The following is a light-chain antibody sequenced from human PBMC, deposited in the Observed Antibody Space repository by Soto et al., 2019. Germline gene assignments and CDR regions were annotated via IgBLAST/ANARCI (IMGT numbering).Light chain of an antibody. CDR3: QQRSSWPRLS. CDR2: DAS. J-gene: IGKJ4*01. CDR1: QSVSNY. V-gene: IGKV3-11*01. Sequence: EIVLTQSPATLSLSPGERATLSCRASQSVSNYLAWYQQKPGQAPRLLIYDASNRTTGIPARFSGSGSGTDFPLSISSLEPEDCAVYYCQQRSSWPRLSFGGGTQVEIK.